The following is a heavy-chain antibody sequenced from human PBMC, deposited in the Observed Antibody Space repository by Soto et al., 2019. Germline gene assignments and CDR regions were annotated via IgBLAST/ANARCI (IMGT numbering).Heavy chain of an antibody. V-gene: IGHV1-46*01. J-gene: IGHJ5*01. D-gene: IGHD6-19*01. CDR1: GYTFTNYY. CDR3: VRDGSSDWLHWHDT. Sequence: QVQLVQSVAEVKKPGASVKVSCNASGYTFTNYYMHWVRQAPVQGLEWMGIISPRGGARYAHDFQDKVTLTRDTSTSTAYMELTGPTSKYAAVYFCVRDGSSDWLHWHDTWSQGTLVTVSS. CDR2: ISPRGGA.